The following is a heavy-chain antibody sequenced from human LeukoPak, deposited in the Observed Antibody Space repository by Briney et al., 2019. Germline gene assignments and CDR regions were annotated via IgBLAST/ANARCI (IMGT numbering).Heavy chain of an antibody. CDR1: GGSISSSSYY. V-gene: IGHV4-61*02. D-gene: IGHD1-26*01. CDR2: IYTSGST. J-gene: IGHJ4*02. CDR3: ARAIEVGAMTPFDY. Sequence: PSETLSLTCTVSGGSISSSSYYWSWIRQPAGKGLEWIGRIYTSGSTNYNPSLKSRVTISVDTSKNQFSLKLSSVTAADTAVYYCARAIEVGAMTPFDYWGQGTLVTVSS.